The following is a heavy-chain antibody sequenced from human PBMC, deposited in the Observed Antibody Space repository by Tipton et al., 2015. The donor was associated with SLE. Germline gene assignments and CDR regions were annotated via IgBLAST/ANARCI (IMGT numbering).Heavy chain of an antibody. D-gene: IGHD6-6*01. V-gene: IGHV4-39*07. CDR3: ASPSIAAPAPFDY. CDR2: IDYSGST. Sequence: TLSLTCTVSGGSISSSSYYWGWIRQPPGKGLEWIGSIDYSGSTYYNPSLKSRLTISVDTSKNQFSLKLSSVTAADTAVYYCASPSIAAPAPFDYGGQGTLVTVSS. CDR1: GGSISSSSYY. J-gene: IGHJ4*02.